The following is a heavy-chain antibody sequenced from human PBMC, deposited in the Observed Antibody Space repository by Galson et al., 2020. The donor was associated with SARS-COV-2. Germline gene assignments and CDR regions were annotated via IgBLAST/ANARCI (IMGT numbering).Heavy chain of an antibody. CDR2: IDWDDDK. CDR1: GFPLSTSGMC. J-gene: IGHJ6*02. CDR3: ARIAVAGTLGNYYYYGMDV. Sequence: SGPTLVKPTQTLTLTCTFSGFPLSTSGMCVSWIRQPPGKALEWLALIDWDDDKYYSTSLKTTLTISKDTTKNQVVLTMTNMDPVDTATYYCARIAVAGTLGNYYYYGMDVWGQGTTVTVSS. D-gene: IGHD6-19*01. V-gene: IGHV2-70*01.